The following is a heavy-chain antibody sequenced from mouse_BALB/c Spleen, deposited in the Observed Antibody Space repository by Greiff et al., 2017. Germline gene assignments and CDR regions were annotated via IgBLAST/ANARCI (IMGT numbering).Heavy chain of an antibody. CDR2: IYPGDGDT. V-gene: IGHV1-87*01. Sequence: QVQLKESGAELARPGASVKLSCKASGYTFTSYWMQWVKQRPGQGLEWIGAIYPGDGDTRYTQKFKGKATLTADKSSSTAYMQLSSLASEDSAVYYCARGGYDVGYWGQGTTLTVSS. D-gene: IGHD2-14*01. J-gene: IGHJ2*01. CDR1: GYTFTSYW. CDR3: ARGGYDVGY.